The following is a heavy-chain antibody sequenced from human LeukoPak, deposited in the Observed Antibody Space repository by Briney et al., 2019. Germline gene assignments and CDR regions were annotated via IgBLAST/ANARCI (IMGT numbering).Heavy chain of an antibody. CDR3: ARVADFWSGYRRRLDY. CDR1: GGSISSSSYY. CDR2: IYYSGST. Sequence: SETLSLTCTVSGGSISSSSYYWGWIRQPPGKGLEWIGSIYYSGSTYYNPSLKSRVTISVDTSKNQFSLKLSSVTAADTAVYYCARVADFWSGYRRRLDYWGQGTLVTVSS. V-gene: IGHV4-39*07. D-gene: IGHD3-3*01. J-gene: IGHJ4*02.